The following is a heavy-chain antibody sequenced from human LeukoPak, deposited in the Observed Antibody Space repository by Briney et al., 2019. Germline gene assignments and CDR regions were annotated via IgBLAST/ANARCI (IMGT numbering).Heavy chain of an antibody. CDR2: IYHSGRT. CDR3: ARPDYDSSGTDY. J-gene: IGHJ4*02. CDR1: GASISSSNYY. V-gene: IGHV4-39*01. D-gene: IGHD3-22*01. Sequence: SETLSLTCSVSGASISSSNYYWAWIRQPPGKGLEWIGSIYHSGRTYYNPSLKSRVTISVDTSKNQFSLKLSSVTAADTAVYYCARPDYDSSGTDYWGQGTLVSVSS.